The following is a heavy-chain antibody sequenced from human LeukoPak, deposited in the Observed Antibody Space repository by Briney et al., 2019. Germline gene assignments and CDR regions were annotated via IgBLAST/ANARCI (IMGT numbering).Heavy chain of an antibody. CDR2: IWYDGSNK. Sequence: PGRSLRLSCAASGFTFSSYGMHWVRQAPGKGLEWVAVIWYDGSNKYYADSVKGRFTISRDNSKNTLYLQMNSLRAEDTAVYYCAKSLGAISNWFDPWGQGTLVTVSS. CDR1: GFTFSSYG. V-gene: IGHV3-33*06. J-gene: IGHJ5*02. D-gene: IGHD1-26*01. CDR3: AKSLGAISNWFDP.